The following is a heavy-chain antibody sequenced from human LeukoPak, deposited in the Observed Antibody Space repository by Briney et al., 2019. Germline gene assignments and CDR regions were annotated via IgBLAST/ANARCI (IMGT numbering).Heavy chain of an antibody. Sequence: ASVKVTCKASGHTFSGYYMHWVRQAPGQGLEWMGWINANSGDTNYAQKFQGRVTMTRDTSISTAYMELSRLRSDDTAVYYCARGLGGTFDYWGQGTLVTVSS. D-gene: IGHD2-15*01. V-gene: IGHV1-2*02. J-gene: IGHJ4*02. CDR3: ARGLGGTFDY. CDR1: GHTFSGYY. CDR2: INANSGDT.